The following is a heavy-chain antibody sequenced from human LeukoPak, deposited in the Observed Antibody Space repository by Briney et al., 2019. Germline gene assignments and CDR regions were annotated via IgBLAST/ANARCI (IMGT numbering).Heavy chain of an antibody. CDR3: ARGGSSTSCYLDY. Sequence: KPSETLSLTCTVSGGSISSSSYYWGWIRQPPGKGLEWIGSIYYSGSTYYNPSLKSRVTISVDTSKNQFSLKLSSVTAADTAVYYCARGGSSTSCYLDYWGQGTLVTVSS. J-gene: IGHJ4*02. CDR1: GGSISSSSYY. D-gene: IGHD2-2*01. V-gene: IGHV4-39*01. CDR2: IYYSGST.